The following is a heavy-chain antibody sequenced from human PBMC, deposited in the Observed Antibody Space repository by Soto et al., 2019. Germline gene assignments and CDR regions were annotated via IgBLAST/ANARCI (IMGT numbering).Heavy chain of an antibody. V-gene: IGHV4-34*01. CDR2: STHSGGT. Sequence: GTVYLSWPAHDGSFVGYSWTWIRQPPGKGLEWIGESTHSGGTNYTPSLKSRVTISVDTSKNQFSLKLSSVSAADTAVYYCATGPVYYYYDGRDVCGQGTTV. J-gene: IGHJ6*02. D-gene: IGHD4-17*01. CDR3: ATGPVYYYYDGRDV. CDR1: DGSFVGYS.